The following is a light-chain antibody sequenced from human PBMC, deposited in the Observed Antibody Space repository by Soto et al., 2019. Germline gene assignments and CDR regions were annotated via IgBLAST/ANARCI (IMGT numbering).Light chain of an antibody. V-gene: IGKV3-11*01. Sequence: EIVLTQSPATLSLSPGERATLSCRASQSVSSYLAWYQQKPSQAPRLLIYDASNRATGIPARFSGSGSGTDFTLTISSLEPEDFAVYYCQQRSNWIYTFGQGTKLEIK. J-gene: IGKJ2*01. CDR1: QSVSSY. CDR3: QQRSNWIYT. CDR2: DAS.